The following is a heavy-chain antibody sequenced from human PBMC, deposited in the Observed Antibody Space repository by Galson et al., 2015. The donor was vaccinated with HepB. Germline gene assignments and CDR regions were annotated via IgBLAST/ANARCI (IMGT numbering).Heavy chain of an antibody. CDR1: GFTFSSYS. CDR3: ARENYDSSGSRGGNWFDP. Sequence: LRLSCAASGFTFSSYSMNWVRQAPGKGLEWVSYISSSSSYIYYADSVKGRFTISRDNAKNSLYLQMNSLRAEDTAVYYCARENYDSSGSRGGNWFDPWGQGTLVTVSS. V-gene: IGHV3-21*01. D-gene: IGHD3-22*01. J-gene: IGHJ5*02. CDR2: ISSSSSYI.